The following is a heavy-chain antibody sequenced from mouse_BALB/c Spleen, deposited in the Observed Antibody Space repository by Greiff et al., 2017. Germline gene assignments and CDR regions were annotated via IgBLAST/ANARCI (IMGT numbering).Heavy chain of an antibody. Sequence: VQLQQSGPELVKPGASVKMSCKASGYTFTSYVMHWVKQKPGQGLEWIGYINPYNDGTKYNEKFKGKTTLTSDKSSSTAYMELSSLTSEDSAVYYCARRYGSSWDAMDYWGQGTSVTVSS. CDR1: GYTFTSYV. CDR3: ARRYGSSWDAMDY. V-gene: IGHV1-14*01. J-gene: IGHJ4*01. D-gene: IGHD1-1*01. CDR2: INPYNDGT.